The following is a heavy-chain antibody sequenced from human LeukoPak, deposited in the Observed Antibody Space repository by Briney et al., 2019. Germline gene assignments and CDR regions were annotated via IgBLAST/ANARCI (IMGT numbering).Heavy chain of an antibody. V-gene: IGHV3-30*18. J-gene: IGHJ4*02. CDR2: ISYDGSNK. Sequence: GGSLRLSCAASGFTFSSYSMNWVRQAPGKGLEWVAVISYDGSNKYYADSVKGRFTISRDNSENTLYLQMNSLRADDTAVYYCAKEGRSGSYYFDYWGQGTLVTVSS. CDR3: AKEGRSGSYYFDY. CDR1: GFTFSSYS. D-gene: IGHD3-10*01.